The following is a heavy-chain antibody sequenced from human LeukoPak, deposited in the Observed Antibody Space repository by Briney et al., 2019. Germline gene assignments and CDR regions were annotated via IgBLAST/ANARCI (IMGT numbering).Heavy chain of an antibody. V-gene: IGHV3-23*01. Sequence: RTGGSLRLSCAASGFTFSSYAMSWVRQAPGKGLEWVSAISGSGGSTYYADSVKGRFTISRDNSKNTLYLQMNSLRAEDTAVYYCAKDRVKSVDTATFYYFDYWGQGTLVTVSS. J-gene: IGHJ4*02. CDR1: GFTFSSYA. D-gene: IGHD5-18*01. CDR2: ISGSGGST. CDR3: AKDRVKSVDTATFYYFDY.